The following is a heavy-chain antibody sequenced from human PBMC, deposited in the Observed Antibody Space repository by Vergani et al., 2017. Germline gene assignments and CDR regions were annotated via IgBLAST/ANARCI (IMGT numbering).Heavy chain of an antibody. D-gene: IGHD6-13*01. Sequence: QVQLVQSGAEVKKPGASVKVSCKASGYTFTGYYMHWVRQAPGQGLEWMGWINPNIGNPTYAQGFTGRFVFSLDTSVSTAYLQICSLKAEDTAVYYCARVGSSWDFDYWGQGTLVTVSS. CDR1: GYTFTGYY. CDR2: INPNIGNP. CDR3: ARVGSSWDFDY. J-gene: IGHJ4*02. V-gene: IGHV7-4-1*01.